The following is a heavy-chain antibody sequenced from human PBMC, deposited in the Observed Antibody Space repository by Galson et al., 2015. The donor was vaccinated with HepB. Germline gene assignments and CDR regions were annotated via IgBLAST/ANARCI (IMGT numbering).Heavy chain of an antibody. CDR1: GYTFTGYY. V-gene: IGHV1-2*02. CDR3: ARDLYYYDNSGYHY. CDR2: INPDSGGT. D-gene: IGHD3-22*01. J-gene: IGHJ4*02. Sequence: SVKVSCKASGYTFTGYYMHWVRQAPGQGLEWMGWINPDSGGTNYAQKFQGRVTLTRDTSINTAYMELSRLRSDDTAVYYCARDLYYYDNSGYHYWGQGTLVTVSS.